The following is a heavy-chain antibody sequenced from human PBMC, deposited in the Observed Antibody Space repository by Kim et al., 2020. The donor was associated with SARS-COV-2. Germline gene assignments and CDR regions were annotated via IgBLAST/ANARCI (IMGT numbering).Heavy chain of an antibody. Sequence: GGTLRLSCAASGFSFSSYAMTWVRQAPGKGLEWVAAISGSGLSTYYADSVKGRFTISRDNSKKTLYLQMNGLRVEDTAIYYCVKDSRSSEKEFDYWGPGALVTVSP. D-gene: IGHD6-6*01. J-gene: IGHJ4*02. CDR2: ISGSGLST. CDR3: VKDSRSSEKEFDY. CDR1: GFSFSSYA. V-gene: IGHV3-23*01.